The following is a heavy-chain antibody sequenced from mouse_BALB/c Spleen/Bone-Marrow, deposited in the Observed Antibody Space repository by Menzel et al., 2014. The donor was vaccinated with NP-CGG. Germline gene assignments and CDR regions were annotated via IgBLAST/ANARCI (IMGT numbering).Heavy chain of an antibody. Sequence: EVQLVESGGGLMKPGGSLKLSCAASGFTFGSYAMSWVRQTPEKRLEWVASISSGASYTYYLDSVKGRFTISRDNAKNTLYLQMSSLRSEDTAVYYCACLDGYFVPYWGQGTLVTVSA. CDR1: GFTFGSYA. D-gene: IGHD2-3*01. CDR3: ACLDGYFVPY. V-gene: IGHV5-9-3*01. CDR2: ISSGASYT. J-gene: IGHJ3*01.